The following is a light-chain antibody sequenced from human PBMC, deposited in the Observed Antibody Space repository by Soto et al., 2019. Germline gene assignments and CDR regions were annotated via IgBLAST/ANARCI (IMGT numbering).Light chain of an antibody. V-gene: IGKV1-39*01. J-gene: IGKJ2*01. CDR3: QQSYSTPKYT. Sequence: DIQMTQSPSSLSASVGDRVTITCRASQSISSYLNWYQQKPGKAPKLLIYAASSLQSEVPSRFSGSGSGTDFTLTISNLQPEDFATYYCQQSYSTPKYTFGQGTKLEIK. CDR1: QSISSY. CDR2: AAS.